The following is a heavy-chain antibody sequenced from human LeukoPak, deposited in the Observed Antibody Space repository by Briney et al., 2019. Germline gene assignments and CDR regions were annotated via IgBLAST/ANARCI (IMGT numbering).Heavy chain of an antibody. V-gene: IGHV4-59*11. CDR1: GGSISSPY. CDR3: ARFYYDDTGVSYYFDS. CDR2: IYYGGST. J-gene: IGHJ4*02. Sequence: SETLSLTCTVSGGSISSPYWTWIRQPPGKGLEWIGYIYYGGSTDYSPSLKSRATISLDTSKNQFSLHLTSVTAADTAMYYCARFYYDDTGVSYYFDSWGPGIMVTVSS. D-gene: IGHD3-16*01.